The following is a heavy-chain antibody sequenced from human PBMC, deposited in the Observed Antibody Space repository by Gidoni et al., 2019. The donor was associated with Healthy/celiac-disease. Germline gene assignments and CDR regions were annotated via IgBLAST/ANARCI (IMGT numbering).Heavy chain of an antibody. V-gene: IGHV4-39*01. J-gene: IGHJ6*02. D-gene: IGHD3-3*01. CDR3: ARPIWSGYYRPGYYYYGMDV. CDR2: IYYSGST. Sequence: QLQLQESGPGLVKPSETLSLTCTVSGGSISSSSYSWGWIRQPPGKGLEWIGSIYYSGSTYYNPSLKSRVTISVDTSKNQFSLKLSSVTAADTAVYYCARPIWSGYYRPGYYYYGMDVWGQGTTVTVSS. CDR1: GGSISSSSYS.